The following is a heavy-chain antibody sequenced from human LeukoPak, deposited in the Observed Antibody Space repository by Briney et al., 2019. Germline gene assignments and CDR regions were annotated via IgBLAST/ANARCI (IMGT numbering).Heavy chain of an antibody. CDR2: ISVTGGST. CDR3: AKHSRGSLRGASAFDY. D-gene: IGHD1-26*01. CDR1: GFTFSTYA. J-gene: IGHJ4*02. Sequence: GGSLRLSCAASGFTFSTYAMSWVRQAPGRGLERVSAISVTGGSTYSADSVKGRFTISRDNSKNTLYLQMNSLRAEDTAAYYCAKHSRGSLRGASAFDYWGQGTVVTVSS. V-gene: IGHV3-23*01.